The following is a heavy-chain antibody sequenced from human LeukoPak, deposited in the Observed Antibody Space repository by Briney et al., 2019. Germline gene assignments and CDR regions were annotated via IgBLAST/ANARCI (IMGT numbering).Heavy chain of an antibody. J-gene: IGHJ6*03. D-gene: IGHD2-2*01. CDR3: ARVEPRYCSSTSCYGYYMDV. CDR2: IQYDGSEK. V-gene: IGHV3-30*02. Sequence: GGSLRLSCAVSGFTFSSYGMHWVRQAPGKGLEWVAFIQYDGSEKYYAGSVKGRFTMSRDNSKNTLYLQMNSPRTEDTAVYYCARVEPRYCSSTSCYGYYMDVWGKGTTVTVSS. CDR1: GFTFSSYG.